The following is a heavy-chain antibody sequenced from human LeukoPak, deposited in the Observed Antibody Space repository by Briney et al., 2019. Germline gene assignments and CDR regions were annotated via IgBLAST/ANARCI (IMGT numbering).Heavy chain of an antibody. V-gene: IGHV4-61*02. CDR3: ARGSPRVGFDY. CDR2: VYASGTT. CDR1: RGSITSGTYY. D-gene: IGHD2-15*01. Sequence: SQAPSLTCTVSRGSITSGTYYWPWIRQPAGQGLEGIGRVYASGTTNYNPSLKSRVTMSVDTSKNQFSLKLTAVTATDTAVYYCARGSPRVGFDYWGQGTLVTVSS. J-gene: IGHJ4*02.